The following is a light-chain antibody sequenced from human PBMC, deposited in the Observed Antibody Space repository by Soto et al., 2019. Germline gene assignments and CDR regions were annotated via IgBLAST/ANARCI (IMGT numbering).Light chain of an antibody. J-gene: IGLJ1*01. CDR2: EVS. Sequence: QSVLTQPASVSGSPGQSITISCTGSSTDVGGYNYVSWYQQHPGKAPKVMIYEVSNRPSGVSNRFSGSKSGNTASLTISGLQAEDEADYYCSSYTSSSTYVFGHGTKVTAL. V-gene: IGLV2-14*01. CDR3: SSYTSSSTYV. CDR1: STDVGGYNY.